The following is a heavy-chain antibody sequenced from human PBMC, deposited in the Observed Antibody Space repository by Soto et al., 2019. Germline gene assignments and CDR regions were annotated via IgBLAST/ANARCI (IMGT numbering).Heavy chain of an antibody. CDR1: GFTFSSYG. CDR2: IWYDGSNK. D-gene: IGHD3-10*01. CDR3: ARPWFGELRCAFDI. Sequence: QVQLVESGGGVVQPGRSLRLSCAASGFTFSSYGMHWVRQAPGKGLEWVAVIWYDGSNKYYADSVKGRFTISRDNSKCTLYLQMNSLSAGDTAVYYCARPWFGELRCAFDIWGQGTMVTVSS. V-gene: IGHV3-33*01. J-gene: IGHJ3*02.